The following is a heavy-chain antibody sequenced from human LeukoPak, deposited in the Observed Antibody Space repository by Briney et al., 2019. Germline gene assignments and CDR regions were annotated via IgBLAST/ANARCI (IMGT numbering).Heavy chain of an antibody. D-gene: IGHD3-10*01. CDR3: ARETYGSGSYYKY. CDR1: GYTFTGYY. CDR2: INPNSGGT. Sequence: GASVKVSCKASGYTFTGYYMHWVRQAPGQGLEWMGWINPNSGGTNYAQKFQGRVTMTRDTSISTAYMELSRLRSDDTAVYYCARETYGSGSYYKYWRQGTLVTVSS. V-gene: IGHV1-2*02. J-gene: IGHJ4*02.